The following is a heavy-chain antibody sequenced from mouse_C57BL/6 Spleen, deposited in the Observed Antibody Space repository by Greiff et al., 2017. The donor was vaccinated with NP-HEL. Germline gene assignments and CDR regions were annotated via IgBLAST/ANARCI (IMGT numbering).Heavy chain of an antibody. D-gene: IGHD1-1*01. CDR1: GYAFSSYW. V-gene: IGHV1-80*01. CDR2: IYPGDGDT. Sequence: VQLQQSGAELVKPGASVKISCKASGYAFSSYWMNWVKQRPGKGLEWIGQIYPGDGDTNYNGKFKGKATLTADKSSSTAYMQRSSLTSEDSAVYFCARRAGSYYFDYWGQGTTLTVSS. CDR3: ARRAGSYYFDY. J-gene: IGHJ2*01.